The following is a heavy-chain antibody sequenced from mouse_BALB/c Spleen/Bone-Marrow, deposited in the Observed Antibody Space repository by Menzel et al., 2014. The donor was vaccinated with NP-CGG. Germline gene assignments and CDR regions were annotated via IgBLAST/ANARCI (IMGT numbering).Heavy chain of an antibody. CDR3: ARADGYYAWFAY. D-gene: IGHD2-3*01. J-gene: IGHJ3*01. V-gene: IGHV14-3*02. Sequence: EVQLQQSGAEFVKPGASVKLSCTASGFNIKDTYMHWVKRRPEQGLEWIGRIDPANDNTKYDPKFQGKATITADTSSNTAYLQLSSLTSEDTAVYYCARADGYYAWFAYWGPGTLVTVSA. CDR2: IDPANDNT. CDR1: GFNIKDTY.